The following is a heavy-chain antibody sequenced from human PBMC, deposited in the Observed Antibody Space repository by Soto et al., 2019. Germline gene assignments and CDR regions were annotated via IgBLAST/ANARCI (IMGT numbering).Heavy chain of an antibody. D-gene: IGHD6-19*01. CDR1: GFTFDDYA. CDR3: AKDFAVAGT. V-gene: IGHV3-9*01. J-gene: IGHJ4*02. CDR2: ISWNSGSI. Sequence: EVQLVESGGGLVQPGRSLRLSCAASGFTFDDYAMHWVRQAPGKGLEWVSGISWNSGSIGYADSVKGRFTISRDNAKNSLYLQMNSLRAEDTALYYCAKDFAVAGTWDQGTLVTVSS.